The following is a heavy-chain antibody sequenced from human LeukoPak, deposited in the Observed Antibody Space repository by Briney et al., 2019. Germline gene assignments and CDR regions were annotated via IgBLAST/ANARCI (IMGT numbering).Heavy chain of an antibody. Sequence: ASVKVPCKASGYTFTSYGISWVRQAPGQGLEWMGIINPSGGSTSYAQKFQGRVTMTRDMSTSTVYMELSSLRSEDTAVYYCARPHGYYDSSGYLDYWGQGTLVTVSS. CDR3: ARPHGYYDSSGYLDY. J-gene: IGHJ4*02. CDR2: INPSGGST. V-gene: IGHV1-46*01. CDR1: GYTFTSYG. D-gene: IGHD3-22*01.